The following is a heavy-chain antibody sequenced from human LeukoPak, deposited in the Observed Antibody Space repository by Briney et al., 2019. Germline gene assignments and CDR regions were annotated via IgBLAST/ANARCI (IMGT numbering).Heavy chain of an antibody. CDR2: IYYSGST. CDR1: GGSISSYY. J-gene: IGHJ4*02. V-gene: IGHV4-59*01. CDR3: ARADTGYSSGPALFDY. D-gene: IGHD6-19*01. Sequence: PSETLSLTCTVSGGSISSYYWSWIRQPPGKGLEWIGYIYYSGSTNHNPSLKSRVTISVDTSKNQFSLKLSSVTAADTAVYYCARADTGYSSGPALFDYWGQGTLVTVSS.